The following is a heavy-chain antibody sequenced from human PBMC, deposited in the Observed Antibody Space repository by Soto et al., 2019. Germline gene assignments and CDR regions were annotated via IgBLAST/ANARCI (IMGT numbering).Heavy chain of an antibody. Sequence: QVQLVQSGAEVKKPGSSVKVSCKASGGTFSSYAISWVRQAPGQGLERMGGIIPIFGTANYAQKFQGRVTITADESTSTAYMELSSLRSEDTAVYYCARGGSYDSSGYLPPYMYYFDYWGQGTLVTVSS. CDR1: GGTFSSYA. J-gene: IGHJ4*02. CDR3: ARGGSYDSSGYLPPYMYYFDY. V-gene: IGHV1-69*01. CDR2: IIPIFGTA. D-gene: IGHD3-22*01.